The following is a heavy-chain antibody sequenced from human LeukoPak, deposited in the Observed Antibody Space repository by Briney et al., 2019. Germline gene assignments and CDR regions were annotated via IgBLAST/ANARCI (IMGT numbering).Heavy chain of an antibody. CDR1: GFTFGSFW. D-gene: IGHD5-24*01. V-gene: IGHV3-74*01. J-gene: IGHJ5*01. CDR2: ISGNGSDT. Sequence: HSGGSLRLSCAASGFTFGSFWMPWVRQAPGKGLVWVSRISGNGSDTRYADFAKGRFTVSRDNSKNTLFVQLTSLRAEDTGVYYCANGDDYNHKSPGVPDSWGQGTLVTVSS. CDR3: ANGDDYNHKSPGVPDS.